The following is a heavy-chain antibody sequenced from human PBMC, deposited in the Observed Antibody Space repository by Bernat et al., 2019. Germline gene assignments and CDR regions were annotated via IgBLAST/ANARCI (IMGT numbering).Heavy chain of an antibody. CDR1: GFTFSSYW. CDR2: IKQDGSEK. J-gene: IGHJ6*02. Sequence: EVQLVESGGGLVKPGGSLRLSCAASGFTFSSYWMSWVRQALGKGLEWVANIKQDGSEKYYVDSVKGRFTISRDNAKNSLYLQMNSLRAEDTAVYYCARSLSDTATLPHYYYGMDVWGQGTTVTVSS. CDR3: ARSLSDTATLPHYYYGMDV. D-gene: IGHD5-18*01. V-gene: IGHV3-7*03.